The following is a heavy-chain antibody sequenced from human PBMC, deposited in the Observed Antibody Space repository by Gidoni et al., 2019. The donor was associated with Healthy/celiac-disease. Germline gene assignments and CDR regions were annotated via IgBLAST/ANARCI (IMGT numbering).Heavy chain of an antibody. CDR2: IYYSGST. J-gene: IGHJ6*02. D-gene: IGHD3-9*01. CDR3: ARDRRPYYDIFAGYPGPDKGSFGNYGMDV. V-gene: IGHV4-59*01. Sequence: GLEWIGYIYYSGSTNYNPSLKSRVTISVDTSKNQCSLKLSSVTAADTAVYYCARDRRPYYDIFAGYPGPDKGSFGNYGMDVWGQGTTVTVSS.